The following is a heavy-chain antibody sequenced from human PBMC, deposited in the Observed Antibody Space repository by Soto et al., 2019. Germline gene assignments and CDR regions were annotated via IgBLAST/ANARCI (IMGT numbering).Heavy chain of an antibody. Sequence: GESLKISCKGSGYTFTAYWIGWARQMPGKGLEWMGIIYPGDSDTRYSPSFQGQVTISADKSISSAYLQWSSLKASDTAIYYCARRSTASMAGMDVWGQGTTVTVSS. CDR2: IYPGDSDT. J-gene: IGHJ6*02. CDR3: ARRSTASMAGMDV. D-gene: IGHD2-21*02. CDR1: GYTFTAYW. V-gene: IGHV5-51*01.